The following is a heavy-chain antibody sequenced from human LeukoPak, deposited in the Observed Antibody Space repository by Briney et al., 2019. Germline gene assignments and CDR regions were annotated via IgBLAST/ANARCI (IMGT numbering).Heavy chain of an antibody. Sequence: WASEKVSCTASGYTFTSYGISWVRQAPGQGLEWMGWISAYNGNTNYAQKLQGRVTMTTDTSTSTAYMELRSLRSDDTHVYYCASSNMVATSPLDYWGQGTLVTVSS. CDR2: ISAYNGNT. V-gene: IGHV1-18*01. J-gene: IGHJ4*02. CDR3: ASSNMVATSPLDY. CDR1: GYTFTSYG. D-gene: IGHD5-12*01.